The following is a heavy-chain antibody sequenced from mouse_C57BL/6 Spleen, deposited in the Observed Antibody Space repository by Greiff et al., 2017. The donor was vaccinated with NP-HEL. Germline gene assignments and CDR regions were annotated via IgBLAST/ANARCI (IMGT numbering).Heavy chain of an antibody. D-gene: IGHD1-1*01. CDR1: GYTFTSYW. V-gene: IGHV1-55*01. J-gene: IGHJ1*03. CDR3: ERQAPYYYGSSYVGWYFDV. CDR2: IYPGSGST. Sequence: QVQLQQPGAELVKPGASVKMSCKASGYTFTSYWITWVKQRPGQGLEWIGDIYPGSGSTNYNEKFKSTATLTVDTSSSTAYMQLSSLTSEDSAVYYCERQAPYYYGSSYVGWYFDVWGTGTTVTVSS.